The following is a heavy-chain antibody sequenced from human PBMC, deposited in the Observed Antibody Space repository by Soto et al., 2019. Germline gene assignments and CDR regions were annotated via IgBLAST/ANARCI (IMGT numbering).Heavy chain of an antibody. CDR3: ERDGSESYLYNWFDP. CDR2: ISAYNGNT. J-gene: IGHJ5*02. CDR1: GYTFTSYG. Sequence: GASVKVSCKASGYTFTSYGISWVRQAPGQGLEWMGWISAYNGNTNYAQKLQGRVTMTTDTSTSTAYMELRSLRSDDTAVYYCERDGSESYLYNWFDPWGQGTLVTVSS. V-gene: IGHV1-18*01. D-gene: IGHD1-26*01.